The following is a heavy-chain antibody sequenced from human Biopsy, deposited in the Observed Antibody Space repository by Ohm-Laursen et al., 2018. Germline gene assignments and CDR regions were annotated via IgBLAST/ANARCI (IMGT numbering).Heavy chain of an antibody. V-gene: IGHV4-4*07. CDR2: IYNTGST. CDR1: GGFISTYY. CDR3: ARDLPYYENSGYGAFDM. Sequence: TLSLTCTVSGGFISTYYWNWIRQPAGKALEWIGRIYNTGSTNYNPSLQSHVTMSVDTSKNQFSLKMSSVTAADTAVYYCARDLPYYENSGYGAFDMWGQGTMVTVSS. J-gene: IGHJ3*02. D-gene: IGHD3-22*01.